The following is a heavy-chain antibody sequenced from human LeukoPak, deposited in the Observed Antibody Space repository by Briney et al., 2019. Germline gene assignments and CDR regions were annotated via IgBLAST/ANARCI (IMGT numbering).Heavy chain of an antibody. J-gene: IGHJ6*04. CDR3: ASESITMVRGVIITQLGLMDV. Sequence: GGSLRLSCAASGFTFSSYGMHRVRQAPGKGLEWVAFIRYDGSNKYYADSVKGRFTISRDNSKNTLYLQMNSLRAEDTAVYYCASESITMVRGVIITQLGLMDVWGKGTTVTVSS. D-gene: IGHD3-10*01. CDR2: IRYDGSNK. V-gene: IGHV3-30*02. CDR1: GFTFSSYG.